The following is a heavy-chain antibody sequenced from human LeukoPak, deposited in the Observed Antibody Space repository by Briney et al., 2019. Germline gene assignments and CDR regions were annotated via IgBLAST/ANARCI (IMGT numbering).Heavy chain of an antibody. CDR3: AKGYSNGWDQAYDI. Sequence: GGSLRLSCAASGFTFRYNAMSWVRQAPGKGLEWVSGSSGRGDSTYYADSVKGRLTISRDNSKNTLYLQMNSLRAEDTAVYYCAKGYSNGWDQAYDIWGQGTMVTVSS. D-gene: IGHD6-19*01. CDR2: SSGRGDST. CDR1: GFTFRYNA. V-gene: IGHV3-23*01. J-gene: IGHJ3*02.